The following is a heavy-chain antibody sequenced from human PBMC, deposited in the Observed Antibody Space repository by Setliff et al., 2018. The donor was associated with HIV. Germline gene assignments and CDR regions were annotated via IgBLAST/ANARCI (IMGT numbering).Heavy chain of an antibody. Sequence: PGGSLRLSCAASGFTFRSYGMHWVRQAPGKGLEWVAVIWYDGSNKYYADSVKGRFTISRDNSKNTLYLQMNSLRAEDTAVYYCASARIPTGGTSTSLDFWGRGALVTVSS. D-gene: IGHD1-1*01. CDR2: IWYDGSNK. V-gene: IGHV3-33*01. CDR1: GFTFRSYG. CDR3: ASARIPTGGTSTSLDF. J-gene: IGHJ4*02.